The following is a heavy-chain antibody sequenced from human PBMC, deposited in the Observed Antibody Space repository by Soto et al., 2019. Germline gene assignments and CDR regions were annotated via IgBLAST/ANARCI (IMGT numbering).Heavy chain of an antibody. CDR3: ARNYYDILTANRPYYYYYYMDV. J-gene: IGHJ6*03. CDR2: IYYSGST. D-gene: IGHD3-9*01. Sequence: QVQLQESGPGLVKPSETLSLTCTVSGGSISSYYWSWIRQPPGKGLEWIGYIYYSGSTNYNPSLKSRVTISVDTSKNQFSLKLSSVTAADTDVYYCARNYYDILTANRPYYYYYYMDVWGKGTTVTVSS. V-gene: IGHV4-59*08. CDR1: GGSISSYY.